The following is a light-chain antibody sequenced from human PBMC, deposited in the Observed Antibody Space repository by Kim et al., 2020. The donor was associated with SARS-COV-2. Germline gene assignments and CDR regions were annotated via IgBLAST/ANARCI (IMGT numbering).Light chain of an antibody. CDR1: QSIFNY. Sequence: DIQMIQSPSSLSASVGDRVTITCRASQSIFNYLNWYQHKPGKAPKLLIYAASSLQSGVPSRFSGSGSGTDFTLTISSLQPEDFATYSCQQSYSAPHLTFGGGTKVDIK. CDR3: QQSYSAPHLT. J-gene: IGKJ4*01. CDR2: AAS. V-gene: IGKV1-39*01.